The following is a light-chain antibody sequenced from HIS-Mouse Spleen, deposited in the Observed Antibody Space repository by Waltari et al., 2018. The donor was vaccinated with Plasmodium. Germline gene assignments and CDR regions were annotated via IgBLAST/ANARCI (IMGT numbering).Light chain of an antibody. CDR1: QSVSSN. CDR2: GAS. V-gene: IGKV3-15*01. Sequence: ELLMTHSPATLSVSPGDRATLPFRASQSVSSNLAWYQQKPGQPPRLLIYGASTRATGIPARFSGSGSGTEFTLTISSLQSEDFAVYYCQQYNNWPAWTFGQGTKVEIK. J-gene: IGKJ1*01. CDR3: QQYNNWPAWT.